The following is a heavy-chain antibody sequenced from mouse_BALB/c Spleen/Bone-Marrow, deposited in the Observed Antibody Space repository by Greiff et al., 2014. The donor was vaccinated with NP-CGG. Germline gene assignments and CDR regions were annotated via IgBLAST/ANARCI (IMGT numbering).Heavy chain of an antibody. CDR3: ARVYLWYFDV. V-gene: IGHV2-9*02. CDR1: GFSLTSYG. D-gene: IGHD2-3*01. Sequence: QVQLKESGPGLVAPSQSLSITCTVSGFSLTSYGVHWVRQPPGNGLEWLGVIWAGGSTNYNSALMSRLSISKDNSKSQVFLKMNSLQTDDTAMYYCARVYLWYFDVWGAGTTVTVSS. J-gene: IGHJ1*01. CDR2: IWAGGST.